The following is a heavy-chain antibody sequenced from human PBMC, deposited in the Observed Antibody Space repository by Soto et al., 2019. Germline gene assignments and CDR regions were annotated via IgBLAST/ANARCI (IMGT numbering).Heavy chain of an antibody. CDR1: GFTFSSFW. V-gene: IGHV3-7*03. CDR3: TSDRYQRFYHGSGSYKYY. Sequence: GSLRLSCAASGFTFSSFWMSWVRQAPGKGLGWVANIKTDGSETHYVDSVKGRFTISRDNPKTSLFLQMNSLRVEDTAVYFCTSDRYQRFYHGSGSYKYYWGQGNKVTV. J-gene: IGHJ4*02. CDR2: IKTDGSET. D-gene: IGHD3-10*01.